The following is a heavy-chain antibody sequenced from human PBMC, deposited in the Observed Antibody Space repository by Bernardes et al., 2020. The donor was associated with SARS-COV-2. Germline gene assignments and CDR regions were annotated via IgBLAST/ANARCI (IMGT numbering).Heavy chain of an antibody. D-gene: IGHD3-3*01. CDR3: ARDLDYDFPESHGMDV. V-gene: IGHV4-30-4*01. CDR2: IYYSGST. Sequence: SETLSLTCTVSGGSISSGDYYWSWIRQPPGKGLEWIGYIYYSGSTYYNPSLKSRVTISVDTSKNQFSLKLSSVTAADTAVYYCARDLDYDFPESHGMDVWGQGTTVTVSS. J-gene: IGHJ6*02. CDR1: GGSISSGDYY.